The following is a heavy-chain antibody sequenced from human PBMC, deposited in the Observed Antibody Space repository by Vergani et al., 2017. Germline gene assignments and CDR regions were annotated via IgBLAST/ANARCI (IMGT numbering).Heavy chain of an antibody. D-gene: IGHD6-13*01. Sequence: QVQLVESGGGVVQPGRSLRLSCAASGFTFSSSGMHWVRQAPGKGLEWVAVIWSDGSNKYYADSVKGRFTISRDNSKNTLYLQMNSRRAEDTAVYYCAREGEAAGAFDIWGQGTMVTVSS. J-gene: IGHJ3*02. CDR3: AREGEAAGAFDI. V-gene: IGHV3-33*01. CDR2: IWSDGSNK. CDR1: GFTFSSSG.